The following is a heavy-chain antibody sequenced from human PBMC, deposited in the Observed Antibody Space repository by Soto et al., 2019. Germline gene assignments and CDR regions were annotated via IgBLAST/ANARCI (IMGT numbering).Heavy chain of an antibody. CDR3: ARDQGRITMVRGVTVDY. V-gene: IGHV1-46*04. Sequence: QVQLVQSGAEVKKPGASVKVSCKASGYTFTSYYMHWVRQAPGQGLEWMGIINPSGGSTSYAQKLQCRVNMTRDTSTSTVYMELSSLRSEDTAVYYCARDQGRITMVRGVTVDYWGQGTLVTVSS. CDR1: GYTFTSYY. J-gene: IGHJ4*02. CDR2: INPSGGST. D-gene: IGHD3-10*01.